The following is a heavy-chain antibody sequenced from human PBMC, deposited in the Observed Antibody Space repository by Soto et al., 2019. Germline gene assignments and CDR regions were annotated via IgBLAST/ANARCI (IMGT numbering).Heavy chain of an antibody. CDR3: ARYIVVVTATYAFDI. V-gene: IGHV3-30-3*01. CDR1: GFTFSSYA. D-gene: IGHD2-21*02. Sequence: QVQLVESGGGVVQPGRSLRLSCAASGFTFSSYAMHWVRQAPGKGLEWVAVISYDGSNKYYADSVKGRFTISRDNSKNTLYLQMNSRRAEDTAVYYCARYIVVVTATYAFDIWGQGTMVTVSS. CDR2: ISYDGSNK. J-gene: IGHJ3*02.